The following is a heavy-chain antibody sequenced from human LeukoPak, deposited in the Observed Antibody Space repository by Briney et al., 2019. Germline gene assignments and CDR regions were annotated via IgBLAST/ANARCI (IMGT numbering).Heavy chain of an antibody. D-gene: IGHD4-23*01. Sequence: SETLSLTCTVSGGSISSHYWGWIRQPPGKGLEGIGYIYYSGSTNYNPSLKSRVTISVDTSKNQFSLKLSSVTAADTAVYYCAREVTPRDYFDYWGQGTLVTVSS. V-gene: IGHV4-59*11. CDR1: GGSISSHY. CDR3: AREVTPRDYFDY. J-gene: IGHJ4*02. CDR2: IYYSGST.